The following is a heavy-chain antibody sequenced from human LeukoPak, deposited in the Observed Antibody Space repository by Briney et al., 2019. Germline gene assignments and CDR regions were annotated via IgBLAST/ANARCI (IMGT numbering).Heavy chain of an antibody. V-gene: IGHV4-34*01. Sequence: SETLSLTCAVSGGSFSGYYWSWIRQPPGKGLEWIGEINHSGSTNYNPSLKCRVTISVDTSKNQFSLKLSSVTAADTAVYYCARGGILWFGELSSRWDYWGRGTLVTVSS. J-gene: IGHJ4*02. CDR2: INHSGST. D-gene: IGHD3-10*01. CDR1: GGSFSGYY. CDR3: ARGGILWFGELSSRWDY.